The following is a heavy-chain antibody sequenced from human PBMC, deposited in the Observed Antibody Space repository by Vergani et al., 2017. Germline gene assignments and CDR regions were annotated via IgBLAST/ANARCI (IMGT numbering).Heavy chain of an antibody. CDR3: ATGAGPFDI. D-gene: IGHD7-27*01. J-gene: IGHJ4*02. V-gene: IGHV4-4*07. Sequence: QVQMQESGPGLVKTSETLSLTCSASGAPISYWCWSWLRQPAGKGLEWIGRLCPSGSTNYKPSLKSRVTMSIDTSKNQFSLKLTSVTAADTAXYYCATGAGPFDIWCQGTLVTVSS. CDR1: GAPISYWC. CDR2: LCPSGST.